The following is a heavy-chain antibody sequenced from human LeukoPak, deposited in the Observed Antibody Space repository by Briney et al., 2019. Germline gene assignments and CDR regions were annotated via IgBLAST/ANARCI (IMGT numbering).Heavy chain of an antibody. D-gene: IGHD1-26*01. CDR1: GGSISSYY. CDR2: IYYSGST. V-gene: IGHV4-59*08. CDR3: ARHTHTSGSYYRGDFDY. J-gene: IGHJ4*02. Sequence: SETLSLTCTASGGSISSYYWSWIRQPPGKGLEWIGYIYYSGSTKYNPSLRSRVTISVDTSKNQFSLKLSSVTAADTAVYYCARHTHTSGSYYRGDFDYWGQGTLVTVSS.